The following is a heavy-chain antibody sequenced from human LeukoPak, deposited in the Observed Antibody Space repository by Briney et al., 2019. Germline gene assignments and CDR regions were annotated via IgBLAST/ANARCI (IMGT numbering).Heavy chain of an antibody. J-gene: IGHJ3*02. Sequence: GGSLRLSCAASGFTFSSYWKSWVCQAPGKGLEWVANIKQDGSEKYYVDSVKGRFTISRDNAKNSLYLQMNSLRAEDTALYYCAKDQGTATDAFDIWGQGTMVTVSS. CDR1: GFTFSSYW. D-gene: IGHD3-10*01. CDR3: AKDQGTATDAFDI. CDR2: IKQDGSEK. V-gene: IGHV3-7*03.